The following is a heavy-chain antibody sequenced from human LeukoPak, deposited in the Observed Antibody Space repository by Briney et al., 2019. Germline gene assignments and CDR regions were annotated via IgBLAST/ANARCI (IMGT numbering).Heavy chain of an antibody. Sequence: SETLSLTCTVSGGSISSGDYYWSWIRQPPGKGLEWIGYIYYSGSTYYNPSLKSRVTISVDTSKNQFSLKLSSVAAADTAVYYCAHSSGGPRGNWFDPWGQGTLVTVSS. D-gene: IGHD6-19*01. CDR3: AHSSGGPRGNWFDP. CDR1: GGSISSGDYY. V-gene: IGHV4-30-4*01. J-gene: IGHJ5*02. CDR2: IYYSGST.